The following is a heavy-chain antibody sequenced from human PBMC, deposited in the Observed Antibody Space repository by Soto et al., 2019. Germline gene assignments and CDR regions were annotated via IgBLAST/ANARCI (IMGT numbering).Heavy chain of an antibody. Sequence: GGSLRLSCAASGFTFSSYGMHWVRQAPGKGLEWVAVIWYDGSNKYYADSVKGRFTISRDNSKNTLYLQMNSLRAEDTAVYYCARDFGKRGYYYGMDVWGQGTTVTVSS. D-gene: IGHD3-3*01. CDR1: GFTFSSYG. J-gene: IGHJ6*02. CDR2: IWYDGSNK. V-gene: IGHV3-33*01. CDR3: ARDFGKRGYYYGMDV.